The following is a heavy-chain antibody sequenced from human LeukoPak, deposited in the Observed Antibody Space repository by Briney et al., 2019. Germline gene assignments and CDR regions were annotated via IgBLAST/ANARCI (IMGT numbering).Heavy chain of an antibody. CDR3: ARGETADDAFEI. J-gene: IGHJ3*02. CDR2: ISSSSSYI. Sequence: GGSLRLSCAASGFTFSSYSMNWVRQAPGKGLEWVSSISSSSSYIYYADSVKGRFTISRDNAKNSLYLQMNSLRAEDTAVYYCARGETADDAFEIWGQGTMGTVSS. CDR1: GFTFSSYS. V-gene: IGHV3-21*01.